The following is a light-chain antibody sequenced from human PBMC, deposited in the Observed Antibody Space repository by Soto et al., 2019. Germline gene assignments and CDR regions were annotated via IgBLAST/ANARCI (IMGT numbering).Light chain of an antibody. CDR3: QQSYSTPPI. V-gene: IGKV1-39*01. J-gene: IGKJ3*01. CDR2: AAS. Sequence: DIQMTQSPSSLSASVGDRVTITCRASQSTSSYLNWYQQKPGKAPKLLIYAASSLQSGVPSRFSGSGSGTEFTLPISSLQREDFAIYYCQQSYSTPPIFGPGTKVDIK. CDR1: QSTSSY.